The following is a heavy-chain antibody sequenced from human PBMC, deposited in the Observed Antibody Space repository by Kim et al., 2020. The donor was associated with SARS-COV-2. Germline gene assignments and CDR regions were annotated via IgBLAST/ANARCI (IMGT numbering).Heavy chain of an antibody. Sequence: ASVKVSCKASGYTFTSYGISWVRQAPGQGLEWMGWISAYNGNTNYAQKLQGRVTMTTDTSTSTAYMELRSLRSDDTAVYYCARGDITMVRGVNWFDPWGQGTLVTVSS. CDR2: ISAYNGNT. CDR1: GYTFTSYG. CDR3: ARGDITMVRGVNWFDP. V-gene: IGHV1-18*01. J-gene: IGHJ5*02. D-gene: IGHD3-10*01.